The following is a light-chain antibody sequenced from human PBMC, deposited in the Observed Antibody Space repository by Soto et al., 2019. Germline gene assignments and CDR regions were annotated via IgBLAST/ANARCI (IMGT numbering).Light chain of an antibody. CDR2: GAS. Sequence: EIVLTQSPGTLSLSPGERATLSCRASQSVRSNFLAWYQQKPGQAPRLLLYGASNRATGIPDRFSGSGSGTDFTLTITRLEPEDFAMYYCQQYGSSPTFGQGTKV. V-gene: IGKV3-20*01. J-gene: IGKJ1*01. CDR1: QSVRSNF. CDR3: QQYGSSPT.